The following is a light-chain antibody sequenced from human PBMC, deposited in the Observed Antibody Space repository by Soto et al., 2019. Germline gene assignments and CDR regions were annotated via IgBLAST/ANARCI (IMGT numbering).Light chain of an antibody. CDR1: QSISSY. CDR3: YQYTNYPWT. V-gene: IGKV1-5*03. Sequence: DIQMTQSPSTLSASVGDRVTITCRASQSISSYLAWFQQKPGKATKLLIYKASNLEDGVPLRFSGSGSGTDFPLTISSLQRDDFAPYYCYQYTNYPWTFGQGT. J-gene: IGKJ1*01. CDR2: KAS.